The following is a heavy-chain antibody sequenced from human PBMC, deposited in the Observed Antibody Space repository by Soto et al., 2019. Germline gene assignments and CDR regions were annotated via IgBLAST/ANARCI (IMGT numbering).Heavy chain of an antibody. CDR3: ARLPAPAVAGTTYYGMDV. D-gene: IGHD6-19*01. V-gene: IGHV5-51*01. J-gene: IGHJ6*02. CDR1: GCNCINNW. Sequence: GEFLKIWSKGVGCNCINNWGVWVRQMPGKSLEWMGSVYPTDSDTRYSPSFQGQVTISVDKSISTAYLQWGSLKASDTAMYYCARLPAPAVAGTTYYGMDVWGQGTTVTVSS. CDR2: VYPTDSDT.